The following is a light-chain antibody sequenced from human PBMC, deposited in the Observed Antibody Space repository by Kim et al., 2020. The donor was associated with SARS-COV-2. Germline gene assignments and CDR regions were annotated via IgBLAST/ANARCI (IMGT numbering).Light chain of an antibody. V-gene: IGKV3D-7*01. CDR1: QSVSSSY. CDR2: GAS. CDR3: QQDYNLLT. J-gene: IGKJ4*01. Sequence: PGERVTLSCRASQSVSSSYLTWYQQKSGQAPRLLIYGASTRATGIPARFSGRGAGTDFILTISSLQPEDFAVYYCQQDYNLLTFGGGTKVDIK.